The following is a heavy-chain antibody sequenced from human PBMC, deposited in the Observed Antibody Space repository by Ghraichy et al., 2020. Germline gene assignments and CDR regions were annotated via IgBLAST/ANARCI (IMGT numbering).Heavy chain of an antibody. CDR1: GYTFTGYY. V-gene: IGHV1-2*02. CDR2: INPNSGGT. J-gene: IGHJ4*02. D-gene: IGHD3-3*01. Sequence: AAVKVSCKASGYTFTGYYMHWVRQAPGQGLEWMGWINPNSGGTNYAQKFQGRVTMTRDTSISTAYMELSRLRSDDTAVYYCARDQEEITIFGVVIIPVYGYWGQGTLVTVSS. CDR3: ARDQEEITIFGVVIIPVYGY.